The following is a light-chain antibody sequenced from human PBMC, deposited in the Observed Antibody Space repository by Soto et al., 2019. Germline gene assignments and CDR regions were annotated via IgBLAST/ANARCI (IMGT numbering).Light chain of an antibody. V-gene: IGLV1-40*01. CDR1: SSNIGAGYD. CDR2: GNS. J-gene: IGLJ1*01. Sequence: QSALTQPPSVSGAPGQRVTISCTGSSSNIGAGYDVYWYQQLPGTAPKLLIYGNSNRPSGVPDRFSGSKSGTSASLAITGLQAEDEADYYCQSYDSSLSGSRVFGTGTKLTVL. CDR3: QSYDSSLSGSRV.